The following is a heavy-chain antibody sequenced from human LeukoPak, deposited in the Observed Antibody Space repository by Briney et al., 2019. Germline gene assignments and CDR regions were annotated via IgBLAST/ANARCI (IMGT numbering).Heavy chain of an antibody. CDR2: INTDGSTT. J-gene: IGHJ4*02. CDR1: GFTFSSYW. V-gene: IGHV3-74*01. Sequence: GGSLRLSCAVSGFTFSSYWMHWLRQAPGKGLVWVSRINTDGSTTNYADSVKGRFTISRDNAKNTLYMQMNSLRAEDTAMYYCATWNDKGYWGQGTLVTVSS. CDR3: ATWNDKGY. D-gene: IGHD1-1*01.